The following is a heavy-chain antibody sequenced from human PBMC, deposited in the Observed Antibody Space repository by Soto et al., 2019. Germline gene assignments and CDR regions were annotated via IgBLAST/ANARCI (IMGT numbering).Heavy chain of an antibody. CDR3: AHNPSYSTSCYIRDDWFDP. J-gene: IGHJ5*02. Sequence: QITLNESGPALVKPTQTLTLTCTFSGFSLTTSGVGVHWLRQPPGKALEWLAVIYGDDDKRYNPSLESKLTITKDTSKNQVVLTMTNMDPLDTATYYCAHNPSYSTSCYIRDDWFDPWGQGTLVTVSS. D-gene: IGHD6-13*01. V-gene: IGHV2-5*02. CDR2: IYGDDDK. CDR1: GFSLTTSGVG.